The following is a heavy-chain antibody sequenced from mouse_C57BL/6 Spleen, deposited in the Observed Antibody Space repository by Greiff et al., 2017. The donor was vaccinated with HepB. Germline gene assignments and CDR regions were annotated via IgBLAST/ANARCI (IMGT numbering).Heavy chain of an antibody. CDR2: INPSSGYT. CDR3: ASSHPPDGYYDAMDY. Sequence: VQLQQSGAELAKPGASVKLSCKASGYTFTSYWMHWVKQRPGQGLEWIGYINPSSGYTKYNQKFKDKATLTADKSSSTAYMQLSSLTYEDSAVYYGASSHPPDGYYDAMDYWGQGTSVTVSS. J-gene: IGHJ4*01. V-gene: IGHV1-7*01. CDR1: GYTFTSYW. D-gene: IGHD2-3*01.